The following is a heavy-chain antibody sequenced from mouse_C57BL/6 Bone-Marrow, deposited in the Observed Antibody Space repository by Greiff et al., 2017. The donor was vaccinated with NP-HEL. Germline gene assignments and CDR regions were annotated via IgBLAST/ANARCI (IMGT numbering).Heavy chain of an antibody. Sequence: VMLVESGPGLVQPSQSLSITCTVSGFSLTSYGVHWVRQSPGKGLEWLGVIWRGGSTDYNAAFMSRLSITKDNSKSQVFFKMNRLQADDTAIYYCAKTRYYYGSSPYAMDYWGQGTSVTVSS. J-gene: IGHJ4*01. CDR3: AKTRYYYGSSPYAMDY. V-gene: IGHV2-5*01. D-gene: IGHD1-1*01. CDR1: GFSLTSYG. CDR2: IWRGGST.